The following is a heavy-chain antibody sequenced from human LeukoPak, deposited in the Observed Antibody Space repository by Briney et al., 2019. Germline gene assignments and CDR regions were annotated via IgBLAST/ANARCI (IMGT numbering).Heavy chain of an antibody. CDR2: ISSSSSYI. V-gene: IGHV3-21*01. Sequence: PGGSLRLSCAASGFTFSSYSMNWVRQAPGKGLEWVSSISSSSSYIYYADSVKGRFTISRDNAKNSLYLQMNSLRAEDTAVYYCARDLAYSSSWYGHYYYYGMDVWGQGTTVTVSS. CDR1: GFTFSSYS. D-gene: IGHD6-13*01. J-gene: IGHJ6*02. CDR3: ARDLAYSSSWYGHYYYYGMDV.